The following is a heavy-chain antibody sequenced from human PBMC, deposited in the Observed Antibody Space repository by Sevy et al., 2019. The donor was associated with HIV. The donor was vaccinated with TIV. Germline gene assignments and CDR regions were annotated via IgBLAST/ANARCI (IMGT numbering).Heavy chain of an antibody. J-gene: IGHJ4*02. CDR2: IYYNGHI. CDR1: GGSITSLY. Sequence: SETLSLTYTVSGGSITSLYWNWIRHPPGKGLEWIANIYYNGHINYNPSLKSRVTLSLDTSKNQFSLRLSSVTAADTAMYYCAGENAWGRGYSWGQGTLVTVSS. V-gene: IGHV4-59*08. CDR3: AGENAWGRGYS. D-gene: IGHD1-26*01.